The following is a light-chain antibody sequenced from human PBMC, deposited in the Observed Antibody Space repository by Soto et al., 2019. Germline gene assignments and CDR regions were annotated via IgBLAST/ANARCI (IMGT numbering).Light chain of an antibody. J-gene: IGKJ1*01. CDR2: GAS. CDR3: QQYGSSPET. Sequence: EIVLTQSPGTPSLSPGERATLSCRASQSVSSSYLAWYQQKPGQAPRLLIYGASSRATGIPDRFSGSGSGTDFTLTISRLEPEDFAVYYCQQYGSSPETFGQGTNVDIK. V-gene: IGKV3-20*01. CDR1: QSVSSSY.